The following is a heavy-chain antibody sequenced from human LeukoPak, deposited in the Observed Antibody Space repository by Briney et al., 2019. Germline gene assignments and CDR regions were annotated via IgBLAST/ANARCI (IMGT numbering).Heavy chain of an antibody. CDR1: GFTCRSYE. V-gene: IGHV3-48*03. J-gene: IGHJ4*02. CDR2: ISSSGSTI. D-gene: IGHD2-2*01. Sequence: GGSLRLSCAASGFTCRSYEMNGARQAPGTGLDGVYYISSSGSTIYYADSVKGRFTISRDNAKNSLYLQMNSLRAEDTAVYYCAREPIVVVPATPGEFDYWGQGTLVTVSS. CDR3: AREPIVVVPATPGEFDY.